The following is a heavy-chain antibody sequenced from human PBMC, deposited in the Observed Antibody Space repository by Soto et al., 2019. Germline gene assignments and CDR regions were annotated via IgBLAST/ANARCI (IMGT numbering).Heavy chain of an antibody. V-gene: IGHV4-59*08. Sequence: QVQLQESGPGLVKPSETLSLTCTVSGGSISSYYWSWIRQPPGKGLEWIGYIYYSGSTNYNPSLNSPVTIPVDTSKNQCSLKLSSVTAADTAVYYCARLGYYDSSGYYVGYWGQGTLVTVSS. J-gene: IGHJ4*02. CDR3: ARLGYYDSSGYYVGY. CDR2: IYYSGST. CDR1: GGSISSYY. D-gene: IGHD3-22*01.